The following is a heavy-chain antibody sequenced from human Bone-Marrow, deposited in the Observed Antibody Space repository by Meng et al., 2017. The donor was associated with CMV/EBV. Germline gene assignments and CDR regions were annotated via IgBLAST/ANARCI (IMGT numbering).Heavy chain of an antibody. CDR3: AKDVGGSYDRFYFHY. CDR1: GLPFSNYA. J-gene: IGHJ4*02. V-gene: IGHV3-23*01. Sequence: SGLPFSNYAMRWVRQAPGKGPEWVSSIRNSGPGTYYADSVKGRFTLSRDNSNNMLFLQMDSLRAEDTAVYYCAKDVGGSYDRFYFHYWGRGTLVTVSS. CDR2: IRNSGPGT. D-gene: IGHD1-26*01.